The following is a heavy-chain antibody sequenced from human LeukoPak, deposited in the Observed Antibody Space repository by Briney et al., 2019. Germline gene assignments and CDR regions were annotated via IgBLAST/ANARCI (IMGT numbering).Heavy chain of an antibody. J-gene: IGHJ3*02. V-gene: IGHV4-61*01. D-gene: IGHD2-8*02. CDR3: ARRGTGGRSFDI. Sequence: SETLSLTCTVSGGSVSSGSYYWTWIRPPPGKGLEWIGYISYSGSTNFNPSLKSRVTISVDTSKNQFSLNLSSVTAADTAVYYCARRGTGGRSFDIWGQGTMVTVSS. CDR1: GGSVSSGSYY. CDR2: ISYSGST.